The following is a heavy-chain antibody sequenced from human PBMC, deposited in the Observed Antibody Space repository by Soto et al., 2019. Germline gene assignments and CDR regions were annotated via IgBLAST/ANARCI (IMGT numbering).Heavy chain of an antibody. V-gene: IGHV3-7*01. CDR2: IKLDGSEI. D-gene: IGHD2-2*01. J-gene: IGHJ6*02. Sequence: VWSLRLSCEGSGFTFSHYWMTWVRQAPGKGLEWVANIKLDGSEIFHADSVRGRFTISRDNSKNTLYLQMNSLRAEDTAVYYCARAYIVVVPAARRPTSGMDVWGQGTPETVSS. CDR3: ARAYIVVVPAARRPTSGMDV. CDR1: GFTFSHYW.